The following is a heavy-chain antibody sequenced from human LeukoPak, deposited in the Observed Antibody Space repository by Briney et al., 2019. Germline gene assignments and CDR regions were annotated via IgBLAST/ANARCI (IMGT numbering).Heavy chain of an antibody. V-gene: IGHV3-48*02. CDR3: ASSGSYRFDY. CDR1: GFIFRTYN. Sequence: AGSLRLSCAASGFIFRTYNMNWVRQAPGKGLEWVSHITASGTAMFYADSVKGRFTISRDNAKNSLYLQMSSLRDEDTAVYYCASSGSYRFDYWGQGTLVTVSS. D-gene: IGHD1-26*01. J-gene: IGHJ4*02. CDR2: ITASGTAM.